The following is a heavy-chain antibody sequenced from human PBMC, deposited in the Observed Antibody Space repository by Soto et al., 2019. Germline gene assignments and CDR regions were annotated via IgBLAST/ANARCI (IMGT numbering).Heavy chain of an antibody. CDR2: IKSKTDGGTT. V-gene: IGHV3-15*01. CDR1: GFTFSNAW. D-gene: IGHD3-3*01. J-gene: IGHJ4*02. Sequence: EVQLVESGGGLVKPGGSLRLSCAASGFTFSNAWMSWVRQAPGKGLEWVGRIKSKTDGGTTDYAAPVKGRFTISRDDSKNTLYLQMNSLKTEDTAVYYCTAVRQADTIFGVVIPCGEDYWGQGTLVTVSS. CDR3: TAVRQADTIFGVVIPCGEDY.